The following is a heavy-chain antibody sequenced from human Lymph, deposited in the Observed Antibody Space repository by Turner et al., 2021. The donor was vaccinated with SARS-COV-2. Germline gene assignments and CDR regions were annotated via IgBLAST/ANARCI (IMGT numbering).Heavy chain of an antibody. Sequence: QVQLHESGPALVTPSETLSLTCTVSGGSISSYYWSWIRQPPGKGLEWIGYSDYSGSNNYNPSIKSRVTISVDTSKNQFTRRMSSVTAADTAVYDWERGFDYWGQGTLVTVSS. V-gene: IGHV4-59*08. J-gene: IGHJ4*02. CDR1: GGSISSYY. CDR3: ERGFDY. CDR2: SDYSGSN.